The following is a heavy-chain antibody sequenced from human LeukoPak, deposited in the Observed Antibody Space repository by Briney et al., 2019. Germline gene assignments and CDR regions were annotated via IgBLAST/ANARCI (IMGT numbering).Heavy chain of an antibody. J-gene: IGHJ5*01. V-gene: IGHV3-74*01. Sequence: GGSLRLSCVASGFTFSTYWMHWVRQAPGKGLEWVSRLDRDGTTTSYADSVYGRFTISRDNAKSTLYLQMRSLRAEDTAVYYCVRDTENIGYDAFEFWGHGTLVTVSS. CDR1: GFTFSTYW. D-gene: IGHD2/OR15-2a*01. CDR3: VRDTENIGYDAFEF. CDR2: LDRDGTTT.